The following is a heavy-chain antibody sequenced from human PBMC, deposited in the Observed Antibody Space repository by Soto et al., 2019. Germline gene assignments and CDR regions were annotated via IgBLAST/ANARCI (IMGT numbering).Heavy chain of an antibody. D-gene: IGHD3-3*01. Sequence: GASVKVSCKASGYTFTSYGISWVRQAPGQGLEWMGWISAYNGNTNYAQKLQGRVTMTTDTSTSTAYMELRSLRSDDTAVYYCARDVRMEWLLYGTHFAYCGQGTLVTVSS. CDR2: ISAYNGNT. CDR1: GYTFTSYG. V-gene: IGHV1-18*01. CDR3: ARDVRMEWLLYGTHFAY. J-gene: IGHJ4*02.